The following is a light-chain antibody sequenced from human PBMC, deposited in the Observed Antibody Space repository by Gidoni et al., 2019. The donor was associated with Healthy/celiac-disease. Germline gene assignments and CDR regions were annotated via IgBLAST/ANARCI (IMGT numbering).Light chain of an antibody. Sequence: EIGLTQSPATLALSPGERATLSCRASQSVSSYLAWYQHKPGQAPRLLIYDASNRATGIPARFSGSGSGTDFTLTISSLEPEDFAVYYCQQRSNWPLFXXXTRLEIK. V-gene: IGKV3-11*01. CDR1: QSVSSY. J-gene: IGKJ5*01. CDR3: QQRSNWPL. CDR2: DAS.